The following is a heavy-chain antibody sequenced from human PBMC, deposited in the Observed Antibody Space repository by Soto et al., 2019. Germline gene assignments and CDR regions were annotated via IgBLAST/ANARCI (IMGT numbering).Heavy chain of an antibody. Sequence: QVQLVLSGAEVKRPGSSVKVSCKASGGTFSSYPISWVRQAPGQGLEWMGGTNGNLGTGNYAQKFRGRLTITTDISTTTAYMELSSLTSEDTAVYYCARRDSHGFFRYFDNWGQGTLVTVSS. D-gene: IGHD3-10*01. V-gene: IGHV1-69*06. CDR2: TNGNLGTG. J-gene: IGHJ4*02. CDR3: ARRDSHGFFRYFDN. CDR1: GGTFSSYP.